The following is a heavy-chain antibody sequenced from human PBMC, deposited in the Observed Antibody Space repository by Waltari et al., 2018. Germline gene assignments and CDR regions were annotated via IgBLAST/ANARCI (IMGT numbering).Heavy chain of an antibody. Sequence: EVQLVESGGGLVQPGGSLRLSCAASGFTFSSYWMSWVRQAPGKGLEWVANIKQDGSEKYYVDSVKGRFTISRDNAKNSLYLQMNSLRAEDTAVYYCARDHRGNDFWSGHYYYYYMDVWGKGTTVTVSS. CDR1: GFTFSSYW. V-gene: IGHV3-7*01. CDR3: ARDHRGNDFWSGHYYYYYMDV. CDR2: IKQDGSEK. J-gene: IGHJ6*03. D-gene: IGHD3-3*01.